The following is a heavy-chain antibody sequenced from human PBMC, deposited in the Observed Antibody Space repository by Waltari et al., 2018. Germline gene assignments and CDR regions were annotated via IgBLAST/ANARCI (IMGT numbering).Heavy chain of an antibody. J-gene: IGHJ3*02. V-gene: IGHV3-53*02. CDR2: IYSGGST. CDR1: GFTVSSNY. Sequence: EVQLVETGGGLIQPGGSLRLSCAASGFTVSSNYMSWVRQAPGKGLEWVSVIYSGGSTYYADSVKGRVTMSRDNSKNTLYLQMNSLRAEDTAVYYCARDLVDCSSTSCYENDAFDIWGQGTMVTVSS. D-gene: IGHD2-2*01. CDR3: ARDLVDCSSTSCYENDAFDI.